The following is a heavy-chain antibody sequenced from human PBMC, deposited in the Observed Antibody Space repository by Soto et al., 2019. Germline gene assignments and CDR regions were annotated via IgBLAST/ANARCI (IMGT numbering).Heavy chain of an antibody. V-gene: IGHV3-23*01. J-gene: IGHJ4*02. CDR1: GFTFSSYA. Sequence: EVQLLESGGGLVQPGGSLRLSCAASGFTFSSYAMSWVRQAPGKGLEWVSAISGSGGSTYYADSVKGRFTISRNNSKNTRYLQMNSLRAEDTAVYYCEKDRAQAFYYFDYWGQGTLVTVSS. CDR3: EKDRAQAFYYFDY. D-gene: IGHD3-3*01. CDR2: ISGSGGST.